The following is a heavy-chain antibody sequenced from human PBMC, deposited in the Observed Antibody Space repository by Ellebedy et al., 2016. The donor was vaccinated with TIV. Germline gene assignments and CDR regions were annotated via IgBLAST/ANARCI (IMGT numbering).Heavy chain of an antibody. D-gene: IGHD5-18*01. CDR2: ISGSGGST. CDR1: GFTFSSYA. Sequence: GESLKISCAASGFTFSSYAMTWVRQAPGKGLEWVSAISGSGGSTYYADSVKGRFTISRDNSKNTLYLQMTSLRAEDTALYYCAKDALLLYNYGYDSWGQGTLVTVSA. J-gene: IGHJ5*01. CDR3: AKDALLLYNYGYDS. V-gene: IGHV3-23*01.